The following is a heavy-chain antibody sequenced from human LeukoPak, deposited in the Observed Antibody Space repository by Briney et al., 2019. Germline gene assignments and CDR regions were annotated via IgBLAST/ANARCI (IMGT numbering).Heavy chain of an antibody. Sequence: GGSLRLSCAASGFTFSDYYMSWIRQAPGKGLEWVSYISSSGSTIYYADSVKGRFTISRDNAKNSLYLQMNSLRAEDTAVYYCARTVVVVAATYEDYWGQGTLVTVSS. CDR3: ARTVVVVAATYEDY. V-gene: IGHV3-11*01. CDR1: GFTFSDYY. D-gene: IGHD2-15*01. J-gene: IGHJ4*02. CDR2: ISSSGSTI.